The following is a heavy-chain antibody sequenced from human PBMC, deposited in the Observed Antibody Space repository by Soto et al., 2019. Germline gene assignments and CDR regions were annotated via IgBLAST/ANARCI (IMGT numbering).Heavy chain of an antibody. J-gene: IGHJ4*02. CDR3: ARYLVVAATHYFDY. CDR1: GGSASSGSYY. Sequence: PSETLSLTCTVSGGSASSGSYYWSWIRQPPGKGLEWIGYIYYSGSTNYNPSLKSRVTISVDTSKNQFSLKLSSVTAADTAVYYCARYLVVAATHYFDYWGQGTLVTVSS. CDR2: IYYSGST. D-gene: IGHD2-15*01. V-gene: IGHV4-61*01.